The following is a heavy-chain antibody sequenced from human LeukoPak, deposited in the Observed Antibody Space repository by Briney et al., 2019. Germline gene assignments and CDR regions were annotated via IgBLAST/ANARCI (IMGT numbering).Heavy chain of an antibody. J-gene: IGHJ4*02. CDR3: ARDDGLY. Sequence: PSETLSLTCAVYGGSFSGYYWSWIRQPPGKGLEWIGEINHSGSTNYNPSLKSRVTISVDTSKNQFSLKLSSVTAAGTAVYYCARDDGLYWGQGTLVTVSS. CDR2: INHSGST. D-gene: IGHD4-17*01. CDR1: GGSFSGYY. V-gene: IGHV4-34*01.